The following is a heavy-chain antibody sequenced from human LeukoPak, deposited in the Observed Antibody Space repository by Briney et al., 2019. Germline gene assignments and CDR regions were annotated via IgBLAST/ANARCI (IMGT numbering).Heavy chain of an antibody. J-gene: IGHJ6*02. D-gene: IGHD4-23*01. CDR3: ARARYGGNSNLNYYGMDV. CDR1: GFTVSSNY. CDR2: IYGGGST. Sequence: GGSLRLSCAASGFTVSSNYMSWVRQAPGKGLEWVSVIYGGGSTYYADSVKGRFTISRDNSKNTLYLQMNSLRAEDTAVYYCARARYGGNSNLNYYGMDVWGQGTTVTVSS. V-gene: IGHV3-66*01.